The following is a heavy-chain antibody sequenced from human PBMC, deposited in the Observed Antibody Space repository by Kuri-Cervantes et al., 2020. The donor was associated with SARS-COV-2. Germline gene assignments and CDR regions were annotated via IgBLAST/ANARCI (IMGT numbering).Heavy chain of an antibody. CDR1: GVPVTGGTYS. V-gene: IGHV4-61*09. CDR3: GKVSWLQLWRRYSDS. J-gene: IGHJ4*02. CDR2: LDTSGST. D-gene: IGHD5-24*01. Sequence: LRPSFAVSGVPVTGGTYSWAWIRQPAGKGLEWIGHLDTSGSTTYNPSLRGRVTISLDPSNNQVSLRLTFATAADTAVYYCGKVSWLQLWRRYSDSWGQGTLVTVSS.